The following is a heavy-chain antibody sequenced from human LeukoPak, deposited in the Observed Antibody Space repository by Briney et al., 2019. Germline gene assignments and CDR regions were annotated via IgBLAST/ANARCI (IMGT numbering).Heavy chain of an antibody. J-gene: IGHJ4*02. V-gene: IGHV3-48*03. CDR2: ISSSGSTI. CDR1: GFTFSSYE. D-gene: IGHD6-13*01. CDR3: ARDRLEGQQRILFDY. Sequence: GGSLRLSCAASGFTFSSYEMNWLRQAPGKGLEWVSYISSSGSTIYYADSVKGRFTISRDNAKNSLYLQMNSLRAEDTAVYYCARDRLEGQQRILFDYWGQGTLVTVSS.